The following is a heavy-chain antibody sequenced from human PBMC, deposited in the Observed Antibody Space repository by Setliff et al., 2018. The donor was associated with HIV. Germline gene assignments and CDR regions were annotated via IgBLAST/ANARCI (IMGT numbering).Heavy chain of an antibody. J-gene: IGHJ4*02. CDR3: ARDVGRDGYCFDH. CDR2: INPNGGYT. Sequence: ASVKVSCKASGYIFTDYYIHWVRQAPGQGLEWMGWINPNGGYTNYAQKFLGRVTMTQDTSFTTAYLELSRLGSDDTAVYYCARDVGRDGYCFDHWGQGTLVTVSS. D-gene: IGHD5-12*01. V-gene: IGHV1-2*02. CDR1: GYIFTDYY.